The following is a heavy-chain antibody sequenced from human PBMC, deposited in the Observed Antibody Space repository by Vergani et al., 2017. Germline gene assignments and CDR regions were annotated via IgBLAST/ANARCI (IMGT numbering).Heavy chain of an antibody. CDR1: GFTFGDYY. CDR3: ARISGGSAPYLHY. Sequence: EVHLEESGGGLVQPGGSLRLSCAASGFTFGDYYMAWIRLAPGKGLDWVASIKRDGTETFYVDSVKVRFTISRDNAKTTLYLQMNSLRDEDRGGYYCARISGGSAPYLHYWGQGTLVTVAS. V-gene: IGHV3-7*01. J-gene: IGHJ1*01. D-gene: IGHD2-15*01. CDR2: IKRDGTET.